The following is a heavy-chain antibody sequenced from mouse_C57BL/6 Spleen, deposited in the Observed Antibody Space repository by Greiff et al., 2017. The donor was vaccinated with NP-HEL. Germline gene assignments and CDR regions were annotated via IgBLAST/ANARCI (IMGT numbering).Heavy chain of an antibody. J-gene: IGHJ4*01. Sequence: EVQRVESGGGLVQPGGSLKLSCAASGFTFSDYGMAWVRQAPRKGPEWVAFISNLAYSIYYADTVTGRFTISRENAKNTLYLEMSSLRSEDTAMYYCARHNYGSPYYYAMDYWGQGTSVTVSS. D-gene: IGHD1-1*01. V-gene: IGHV5-15*01. CDR1: GFTFSDYG. CDR2: ISNLAYSI. CDR3: ARHNYGSPYYYAMDY.